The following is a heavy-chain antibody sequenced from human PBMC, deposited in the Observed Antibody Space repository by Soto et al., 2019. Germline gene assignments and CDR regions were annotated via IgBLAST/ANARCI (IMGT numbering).Heavy chain of an antibody. CDR2: IYYSGST. J-gene: IGHJ1*01. CDR3: ASPPYYYDSSGYPAEYFQH. V-gene: IGHV4-39*01. CDR1: GGSISSSSYY. D-gene: IGHD3-22*01. Sequence: SETLSLTCTVSGGSISSSSYYWGWIRQPPGKGLEWIGSIYYSGSTYYNPSLKSRVTISVDTSKNQFSLKLSSVTAADTAVYYCASPPYYYDSSGYPAEYFQHWGQGTLVTVSS.